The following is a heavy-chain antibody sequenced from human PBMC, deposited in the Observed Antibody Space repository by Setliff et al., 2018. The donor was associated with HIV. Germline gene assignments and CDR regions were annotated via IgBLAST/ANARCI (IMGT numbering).Heavy chain of an antibody. V-gene: IGHV3-64*01. CDR1: GFTFSSYA. D-gene: IGHD6-6*01. CDR3: ARDASISSPYDAFDI. Sequence: GGSLRLSCAASGFTFSSYAMHWVRQAPGKGLEYVSSISSNGGNTYYASSLKGRFTISRDNSKNTLYHQMGSLRAEDMAVYYCARDASISSPYDAFDIWGQGTMVTVSS. J-gene: IGHJ3*02. CDR2: ISSNGGNT.